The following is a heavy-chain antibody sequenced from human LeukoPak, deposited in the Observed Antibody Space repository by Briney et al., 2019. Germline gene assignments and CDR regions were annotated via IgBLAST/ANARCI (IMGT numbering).Heavy chain of an antibody. CDR2: IYYSGST. J-gene: IGHJ4*02. V-gene: IGHV4-39*01. CDR3: ARHRVRGVIPPPKYYFDY. D-gene: IGHD3-10*01. Sequence: SETLSLTCTVSGGSISSSSYYWGWIRQPPGKGLEWIGSIYYSGSTYYNPSLKSRVTISVDTSKNQFSLKLSSVTAADTAVYYCARHRVRGVIPPPKYYFDYWGQGTLVTVSS. CDR1: GGSISSSSYY.